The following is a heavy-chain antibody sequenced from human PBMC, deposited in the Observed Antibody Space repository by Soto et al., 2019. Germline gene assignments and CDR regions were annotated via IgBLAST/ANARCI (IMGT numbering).Heavy chain of an antibody. J-gene: IGHJ3*02. CDR1: GYTFTSYY. CDR2: INPSGGST. D-gene: IGHD3-3*01. V-gene: IGHV1-46*01. Sequence: ASVKVSCKASGYTFTSYYMHWVRQAPGQGLEWMGIINPSGGSTSYAQKFQGRVTMTRDTSTSTVYMELSSLRSEDTAVCYCARDRRTHYDFWSAPSDAFDIWGQGTMVT. CDR3: ARDRRTHYDFWSAPSDAFDI.